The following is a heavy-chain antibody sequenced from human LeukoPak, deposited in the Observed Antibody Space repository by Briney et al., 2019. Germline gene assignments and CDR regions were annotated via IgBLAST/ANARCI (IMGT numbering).Heavy chain of an antibody. CDR2: IYWNDDK. D-gene: IGHD2-2*01. J-gene: IGHJ5*02. Sequence: SGPTLVNPTPPLTLTCTFSGFSLSTSGVGVGWIRQPPGKALEWLALIYWNDDKRYSPSLKSRLTITKDTSKNQVVLTMTNMDPVDTATYYCARLYCSSTSCYRPYNWFDPWGQGTLVTVSS. CDR3: ARLYCSSTSCYRPYNWFDP. V-gene: IGHV2-5*01. CDR1: GFSLSTSGVG.